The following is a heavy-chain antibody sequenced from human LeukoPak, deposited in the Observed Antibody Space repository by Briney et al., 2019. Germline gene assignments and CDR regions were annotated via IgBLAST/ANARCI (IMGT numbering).Heavy chain of an antibody. J-gene: IGHJ4*02. CDR2: VSDSGST. CDR3: ASAPVLYYFDY. Sequence: PSETLSLTCTVSGGSFSGYYWSWIRQPPGKGLEWIGYVSDSGSTSYNPSLKSRVTISSDTSRNQFPLRLNSVTAADTAVYYCASAPVLYYFDYWGRGTLVTVSS. V-gene: IGHV4-4*09. CDR1: GGSFSGYY.